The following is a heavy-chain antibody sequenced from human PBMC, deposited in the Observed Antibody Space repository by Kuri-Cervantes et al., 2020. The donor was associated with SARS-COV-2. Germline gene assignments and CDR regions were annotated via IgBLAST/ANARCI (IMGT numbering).Heavy chain of an antibody. CDR1: GFTFDDYG. Sequence: GESLKISCAASGFTFDDYGMSWVRQAPGKGLEWVSGINWNGGSTGYADSVKGRFTISRDNAKNSLYLQMNSLRAEDTALYYCAKDIGYSSGYMDVWGKGTTVTVSS. V-gene: IGHV3-20*04. J-gene: IGHJ6*03. CDR3: AKDIGYSSGYMDV. CDR2: INWNGGST. D-gene: IGHD4-11*01.